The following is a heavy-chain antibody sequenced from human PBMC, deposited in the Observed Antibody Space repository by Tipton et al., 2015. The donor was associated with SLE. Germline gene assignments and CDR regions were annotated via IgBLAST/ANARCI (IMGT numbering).Heavy chain of an antibody. V-gene: IGHV4-59*02. D-gene: IGHD3-3*01. CDR1: GGSVRSHY. CDR2: ISDSGNT. CDR3: ARGLRFLVF. J-gene: IGHJ4*02. Sequence: TLSLTCTVSGGSVRSHYWSWIRQSPGKGLEWIGYISDSGNTNYNPSLKSRVTISVDTSKNQISLKLSSVTAADTAVYYCARGLRFLVFWGQGTLVTVTS.